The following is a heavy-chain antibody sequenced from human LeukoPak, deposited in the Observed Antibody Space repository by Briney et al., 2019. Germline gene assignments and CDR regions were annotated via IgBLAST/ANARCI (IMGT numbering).Heavy chain of an antibody. CDR3: ARLDSSGWYNWFDP. V-gene: IGHV1-18*04. CDR2: ISAYNGNT. D-gene: IGHD6-19*01. CDR1: GYTFTGYY. Sequence: ASVKVSCKASGYTFTGYYMHWVRQAPGQGLEWMGWISAYNGNTNYAQKLQGRVTMTTDTSTSTAYMELRSLRSDDTAVYYCARLDSSGWYNWFDPWGQGTLVTVSS. J-gene: IGHJ5*02.